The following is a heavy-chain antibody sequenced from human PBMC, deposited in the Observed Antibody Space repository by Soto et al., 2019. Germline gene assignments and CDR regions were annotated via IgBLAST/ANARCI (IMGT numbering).Heavy chain of an antibody. CDR3: AKDKSGTTAFDI. CDR1: GFTFSTYA. D-gene: IGHD1-1*01. CDR2: INERGGST. Sequence: GGSLRLSCADSGFTFSTYALSWVRQAPGKGLEWVSAINERGGSTYYADSVKGRFTISRDNSKKTLYLQMNSLRAEDTALYYCAKDKSGTTAFDIWGQGTMVTVSS. J-gene: IGHJ3*02. V-gene: IGHV3-23*01.